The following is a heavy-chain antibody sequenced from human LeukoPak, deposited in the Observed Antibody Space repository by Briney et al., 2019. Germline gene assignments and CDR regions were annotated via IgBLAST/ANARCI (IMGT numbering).Heavy chain of an antibody. CDR3: ACSMSSDWNYYNAMDV. CDR1: SGATSNYY. D-gene: IGHD6-19*01. Sequence: SETLSLTCTTSSGATSNYYWNWIRQPPGKGLEWIGYVHYSGSTRFNPSLKSRVTISVDTSNNQFPLKLSSVTAADTAVYYCACSMSSDWNYYNAMDVWGQGTTVTVSS. CDR2: VHYSGST. V-gene: IGHV4-59*12. J-gene: IGHJ6*02.